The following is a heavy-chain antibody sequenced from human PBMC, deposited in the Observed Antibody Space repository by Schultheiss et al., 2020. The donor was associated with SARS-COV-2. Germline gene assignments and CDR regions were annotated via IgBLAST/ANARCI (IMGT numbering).Heavy chain of an antibody. D-gene: IGHD1-7*01. J-gene: IGHJ5*02. CDR3: AHQYNWNFLS. V-gene: IGHV3-9*01. Sequence: SLKISCAASGFTFDDYAMHWVRQAPGKGLEWVSGISWNSGSIGYADSVKGRFIISRDNAKNSLYLQMNSLRVEDTAVYYCAHQYNWNFLSWGRGTLVTVSS. CDR1: GFTFDDYA. CDR2: ISWNSGSI.